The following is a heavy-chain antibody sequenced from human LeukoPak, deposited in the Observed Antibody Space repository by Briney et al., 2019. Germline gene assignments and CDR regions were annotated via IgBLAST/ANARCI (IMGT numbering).Heavy chain of an antibody. CDR3: ARDQSGEWELLSGWWFDP. J-gene: IGHJ5*02. CDR1: RYSFSTHW. CDR2: NNPSGGFT. D-gene: IGHD1-26*01. V-gene: IGHV1-46*01. Sequence: GASVKVSCKASRYSFSTHWMNWVRQAPGQGLEWMGINNPSGGFTSYAQKLQGRVTVTRDMSTSTVYMELSNLRSEDTAVYYCARDQSGEWELLSGWWFDPWGQGTLVTVSS.